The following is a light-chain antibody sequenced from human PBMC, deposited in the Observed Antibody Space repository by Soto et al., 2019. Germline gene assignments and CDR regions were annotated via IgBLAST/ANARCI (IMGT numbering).Light chain of an antibody. Sequence: EIVWTLSPCTLSLSPWERATLSCMASQSVSNNYLAWYQQKPGQAPRVLIYGASSRATGIPDGFSGSGSGADFTLTISRLEPEDFAVYYCQQDTTSPFTFGPGTKVDTK. J-gene: IGKJ3*01. V-gene: IGKV3-20*01. CDR1: QSVSNNY. CDR2: GAS. CDR3: QQDTTSPFT.